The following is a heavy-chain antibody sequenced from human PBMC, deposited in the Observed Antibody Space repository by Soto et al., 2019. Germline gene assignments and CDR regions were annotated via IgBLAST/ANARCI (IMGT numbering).Heavy chain of an antibody. CDR3: ARSPRSSPYFDY. Sequence: PGESLKISCQSSGYTFSNFWIGWVRQLPGKCLEWMGIIYPGDHETRYSPSFHGKVTISADRSINTAYLQWNSLEASDTAFYFCARSPRSSPYFDYWGQGALVTVAS. CDR1: GYTFSNFW. V-gene: IGHV5-51*01. D-gene: IGHD6-13*01. J-gene: IGHJ4*02. CDR2: IYPGDHET.